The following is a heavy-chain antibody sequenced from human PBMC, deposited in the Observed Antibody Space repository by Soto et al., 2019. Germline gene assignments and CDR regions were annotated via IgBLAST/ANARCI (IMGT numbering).Heavy chain of an antibody. CDR1: GGSISSSSYY. CDR3: ASLHRASTYYDFWSGLIGWFDP. Sequence: ASETLSLTCTVSGGSISSSSYYWGWIRQPPGKGLEWIGSIYYSGSTYYNPSLKSRVTISVDTSKNQFSLKLSSVTAADTAVYYCASLHRASTYYDFWSGLIGWFDPWGQGTLVTVSS. CDR2: IYYSGST. J-gene: IGHJ5*02. D-gene: IGHD3-3*01. V-gene: IGHV4-39*01.